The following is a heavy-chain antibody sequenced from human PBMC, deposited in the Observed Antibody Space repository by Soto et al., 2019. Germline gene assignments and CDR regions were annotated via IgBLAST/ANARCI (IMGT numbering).Heavy chain of an antibody. J-gene: IGHJ6*03. D-gene: IGHD2-2*01. CDR3: AIEQVGYCSSTSCSGDYYYYYMDV. CDR1: GFTFSSYA. Sequence: GGSLRLSCAASGFTFSSYAMSWVRQAPGKGLEWVSAISGSGGSTYYADSVKGRFTISRDNSKNTLYLQMNSLRAEDTAVYYCAIEQVGYCSSTSCSGDYYYYYMDVWGKGTTVTVSS. CDR2: ISGSGGST. V-gene: IGHV3-23*01.